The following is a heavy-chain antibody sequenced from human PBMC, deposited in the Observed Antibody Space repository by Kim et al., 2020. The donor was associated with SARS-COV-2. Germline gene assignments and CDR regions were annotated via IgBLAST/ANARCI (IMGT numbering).Heavy chain of an antibody. V-gene: IGHV5-51*01. Sequence: GESLKISCKASGYSLTKYLIGWVRQTPGKGLEWMGIIFPGDSSTTYSPSFEGQITISADKFSKFVYLQWSSLKASDTGMYYCARRQGVRGQAYYFDYWGQGTLVTVSS. D-gene: IGHD3-10*02. CDR1: GYSLTKYL. CDR3: ARRQGVRGQAYYFDY. J-gene: IGHJ4*02. CDR2: IFPGDSST.